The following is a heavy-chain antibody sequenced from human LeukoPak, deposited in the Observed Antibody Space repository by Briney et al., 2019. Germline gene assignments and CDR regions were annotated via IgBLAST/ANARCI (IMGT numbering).Heavy chain of an antibody. Sequence: GGSLRLSCAASGFTFDDYAMHWVRQAPGKGLEWVSGISWNSGTIGYADSVKGRFTISRDNAKKSLYLQMNSLRGEDTAFYYCAKDCRIAVAGPGGKGYDYWGQGTLVTVSS. J-gene: IGHJ4*02. CDR1: GFTFDDYA. V-gene: IGHV3-9*01. CDR3: AKDCRIAVAGPGGKGYDY. D-gene: IGHD6-19*01. CDR2: ISWNSGTI.